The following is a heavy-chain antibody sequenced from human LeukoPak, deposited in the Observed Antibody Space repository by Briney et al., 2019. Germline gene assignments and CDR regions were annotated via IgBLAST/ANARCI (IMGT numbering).Heavy chain of an antibody. J-gene: IGHJ3*02. CDR1: GYTFTDYY. V-gene: IGHV1-2*02. Sequence: ASVKVSCKASGYTFTDYYIHWVRQAPGHGLEWMGWVNPHSGGTNFAQGFRGKVTMTRDTSVTTAYLEVNSLQSDDTAIYYCARVTVYYDSSGFDDAFDIWGQGTMVTVSS. D-gene: IGHD3-22*01. CDR2: VNPHSGGT. CDR3: ARVTVYYDSSGFDDAFDI.